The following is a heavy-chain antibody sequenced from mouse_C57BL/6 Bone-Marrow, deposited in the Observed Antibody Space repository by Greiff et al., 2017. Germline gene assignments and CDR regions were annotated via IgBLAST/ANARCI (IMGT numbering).Heavy chain of an antibody. CDR1: GYTFTSYW. V-gene: IGHV1-59*01. J-gene: IGHJ2*01. Sequence: QVQLQQPGAELVRPGPSVKLSCKASGYTFTSYWMRWVKQRPGQGLEWLGVIDPSDSYNNSNQKFKGKATLTVDTSSSTAYMQLSSLTSEDSAVYYCARKSVGGYWGQGTTLTVSS. CDR2: IDPSDSYN. CDR3: ARKSVGGY.